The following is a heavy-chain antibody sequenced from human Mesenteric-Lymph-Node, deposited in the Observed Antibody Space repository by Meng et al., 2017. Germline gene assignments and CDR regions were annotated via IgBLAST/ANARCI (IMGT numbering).Heavy chain of an antibody. J-gene: IGHJ4*02. Sequence: VHLQESGHGLVKPSGTLSLTGGVFGVSISSNTRWTWVRQPPGKGLEWIGDIDDSGSTNYNPSLNSRISISLDKSKNHFSLKVNSVTAADTAVYYCARGKQDAWELLAYWGQGALVTVSS. CDR2: IDDSGST. CDR3: ARGKQDAWELLAY. V-gene: IGHV4-4*02. CDR1: GVSISSNTR. D-gene: IGHD1-26*01.